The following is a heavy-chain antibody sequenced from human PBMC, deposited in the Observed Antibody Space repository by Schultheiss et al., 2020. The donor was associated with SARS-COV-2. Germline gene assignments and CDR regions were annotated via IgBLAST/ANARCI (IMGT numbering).Heavy chain of an antibody. V-gene: IGHV3-30*04. D-gene: IGHD3-22*01. J-gene: IGHJ4*02. CDR3: ARDQYYDSSALDY. Sequence: GGSLRLSCAASGFTFSSYAMHWVRQAPGKGLEWVAVISYDGSNKYYADSVKGRFTISRDNSKNTLYLQMNSLRAEDTAVYYCARDQYYDSSALDYWGQGTLVTVSS. CDR2: ISYDGSNK. CDR1: GFTFSSYA.